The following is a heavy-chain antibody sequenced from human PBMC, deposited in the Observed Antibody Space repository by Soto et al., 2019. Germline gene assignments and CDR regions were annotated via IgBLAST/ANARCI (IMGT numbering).Heavy chain of an antibody. V-gene: IGHV4-30-4*01. CDR3: AREIMPLTNDWYFDL. Sequence: QVQLQESGPGLVKPSETLSLTCTDSGGSISGGVRSWRWIRQPPGMVLEWIGHILDSGSTYYNPSLKSRLTISVDTSKNQFSPRLSSVTAADTAVYYCAREIMPLTNDWYFDLWGRGTLVTVSS. CDR2: ILDSGST. CDR1: GGSISGGVRS. J-gene: IGHJ2*01. D-gene: IGHD2-8*01.